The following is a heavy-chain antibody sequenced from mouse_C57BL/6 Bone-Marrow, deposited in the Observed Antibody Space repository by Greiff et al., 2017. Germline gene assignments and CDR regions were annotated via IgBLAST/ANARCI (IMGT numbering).Heavy chain of an antibody. CDR3: TDYDGYYVYFDY. V-gene: IGHV1-15*01. CDR1: GYTFTDYE. D-gene: IGHD2-3*01. CDR2: IDPETGGT. Sequence: VQLQQSGAELVRPGASVTLSCKASGYTFTDYEMHWVKQTPVHGLEWIGAIDPETGGTAYNQKFKGKAILTADKSSSTAYMELRSLTSEDSAVYYCTDYDGYYVYFDYWGQGTTLTVSS. J-gene: IGHJ2*01.